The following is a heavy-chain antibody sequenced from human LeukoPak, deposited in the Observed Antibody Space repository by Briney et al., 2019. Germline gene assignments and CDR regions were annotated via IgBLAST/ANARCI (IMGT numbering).Heavy chain of an antibody. CDR2: INSDGSGT. CDR3: ARGEKSWINGFDL. Sequence: GGSLRLSCAASGFTFSSHWMHWVRHAPGKGLVWVSRINSDGSGTIYADSVKGRFTISRDNAKNTLDLQMNSLRAEDTAVYYCARGEKSWINGFDLWGQGTLVTVSS. D-gene: IGHD2-8*01. CDR1: GFTFSSHW. J-gene: IGHJ4*02. V-gene: IGHV3-74*01.